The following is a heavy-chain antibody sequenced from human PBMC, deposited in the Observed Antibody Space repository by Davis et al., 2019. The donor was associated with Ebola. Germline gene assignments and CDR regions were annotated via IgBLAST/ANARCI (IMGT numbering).Heavy chain of an antibody. V-gene: IGHV4-39*01. CDR3: ARQGSGWRNYGMDV. Sequence: MPSETLSLTCTVSGGSISSSSYYWGWIRQPPGKGLEWIGSIYYSGSTYYNPSLKSRVTISVDTSKNQFSLKLSSVTAADTAVYYCARQGSGWRNYGMDVWGQGTTVTVS. CDR2: IYYSGST. J-gene: IGHJ6*02. D-gene: IGHD6-19*01. CDR1: GGSISSSSYY.